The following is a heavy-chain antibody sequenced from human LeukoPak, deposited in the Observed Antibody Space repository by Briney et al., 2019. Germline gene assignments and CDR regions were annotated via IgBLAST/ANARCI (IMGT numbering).Heavy chain of an antibody. V-gene: IGHV3-23*01. Sequence: GRSLRLSWAASGLNFRGYAMSWVRQAPGKGLEWVSGISGSGARAHYAESVRGRFTITRDSSQNMLHLEMNSLRAEDTAVYYCAKEVVLGESNYFYYGMDVWGQGTTVTVSS. CDR3: AKEVVLGESNYFYYGMDV. D-gene: IGHD1-26*01. CDR2: ISGSGARA. J-gene: IGHJ6*02. CDR1: GLNFRGYA.